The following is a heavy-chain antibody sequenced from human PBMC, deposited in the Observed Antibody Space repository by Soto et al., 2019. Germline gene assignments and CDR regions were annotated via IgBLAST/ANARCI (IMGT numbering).Heavy chain of an antibody. J-gene: IGHJ4*02. CDR3: ARDTYGDYGEYYFDY. D-gene: IGHD4-17*01. Sequence: GGSLRLSCAASGFTFSSYSMNWVRQAPGKGLEWVSSISSSSSYIYYADSVKGRFTISRDNAKNSLYLQMNSLRAEDTAVYYCARDTYGDYGEYYFDYWGQGTLVTVSS. CDR2: ISSSSSYI. V-gene: IGHV3-21*01. CDR1: GFTFSSYS.